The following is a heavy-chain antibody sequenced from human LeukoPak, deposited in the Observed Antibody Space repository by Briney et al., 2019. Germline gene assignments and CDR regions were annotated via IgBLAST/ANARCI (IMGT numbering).Heavy chain of an antibody. V-gene: IGHV4-59*01. J-gene: IGHJ3*02. CDR3: ASRYSYGFGDAFDI. CDR2: IYYSGST. CDR1: GDSISGYY. Sequence: SETLSVTCTDSGDSISGYYWSWIRQPPGKGLEWIGYIYYSGSTNYNPSLKSGVTISVDTSKNQFSLKLSSVTAADTAVYYCASRYSYGFGDAFDIWGQGTMVTVSS. D-gene: IGHD5-18*01.